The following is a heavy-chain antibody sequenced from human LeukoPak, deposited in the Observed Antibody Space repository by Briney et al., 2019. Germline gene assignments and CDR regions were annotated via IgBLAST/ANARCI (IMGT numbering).Heavy chain of an antibody. D-gene: IGHD2-2*01. CDR2: INPNSGGT. V-gene: IGHV1-2*02. Sequence: ASVKVSCKASGYTFTGYYMHWVRQAPGQGLEWVGWINPNSGGTNYAQKFQGRVTMTRDTSISTAYMELSRLRSDDTAVYYCARQIYCSSTSCPPAFDYWGQGTLVTVSS. CDR1: GYTFTGYY. J-gene: IGHJ4*02. CDR3: ARQIYCSSTSCPPAFDY.